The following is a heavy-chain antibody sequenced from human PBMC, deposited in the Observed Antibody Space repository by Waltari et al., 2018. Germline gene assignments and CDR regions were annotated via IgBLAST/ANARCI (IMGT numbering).Heavy chain of an antibody. CDR3: AKDPCFDY. Sequence: QVQLVESGGGVVQPGRSLRLSCAASGFTFNSYAMHWVRQAPGKGLECVAVISYDGGNKDYADSVKGRFTISRDNSKNTLYLQMNSLRAEDTAVYYCAKDPCFDYWGQGTLVTVSS. CDR1: GFTFNSYA. J-gene: IGHJ4*02. CDR2: ISYDGGNK. V-gene: IGHV3-30*01.